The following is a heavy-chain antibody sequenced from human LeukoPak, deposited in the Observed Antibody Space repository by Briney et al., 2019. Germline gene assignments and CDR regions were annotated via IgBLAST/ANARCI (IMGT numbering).Heavy chain of an antibody. D-gene: IGHD3-10*01. J-gene: IGHJ6*04. CDR1: GGSLSCGGYS. V-gene: IGHV4-30-2*01. CDR3: ARDSGMVRGEAYYYYVMDV. CDR2: IYNSGST. Sequence: SETLSLTCAVSGGSLSCGGYSWSSIRQPPGKGLEWIGYIYNSGSTYYNPSLKRRVTISVDRSKNQYSLKLSSVTAADTAVYYCARDSGMVRGEAYYYYVMDVWGKGTTVTVSS.